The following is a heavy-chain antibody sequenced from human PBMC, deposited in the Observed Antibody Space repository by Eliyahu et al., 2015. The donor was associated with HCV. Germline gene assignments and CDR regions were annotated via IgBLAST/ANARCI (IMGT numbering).Heavy chain of an antibody. CDR1: GYTFTSYY. Sequence: QVQLVQSGAEVKKPGASVKVSCKASGYTFTSYYMHWVRQAPGQGLEWMGIINPSGGSTSYAQKFQGRVTMTRDTSTSTVYMELSSLRSEDTAVYYCARTHYGSGSYPYFQHWGQGTLVTVSS. J-gene: IGHJ1*01. V-gene: IGHV1-46*01. CDR2: INPSGGST. D-gene: IGHD3-10*01. CDR3: ARTHYGSGSYPYFQH.